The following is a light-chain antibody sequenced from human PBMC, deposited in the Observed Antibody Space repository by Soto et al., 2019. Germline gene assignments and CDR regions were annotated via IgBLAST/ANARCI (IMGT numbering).Light chain of an antibody. J-gene: IGKJ4*01. Sequence: EIGLTQSPGTLSLSPGERATLSCRASQSVSSSYLAWYQQKPGQAPRLLIYGASSRATGIPDRFSGSGSGTDFTLTISRLEPEDFAVYYCQQYGSSLTVGGGTKVEIK. CDR3: QQYGSSLT. CDR2: GAS. V-gene: IGKV3-20*01. CDR1: QSVSSSY.